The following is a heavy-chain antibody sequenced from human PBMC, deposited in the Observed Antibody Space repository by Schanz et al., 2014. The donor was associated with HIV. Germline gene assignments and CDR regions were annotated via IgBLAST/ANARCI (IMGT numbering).Heavy chain of an antibody. CDR2: ISYDGSNE. V-gene: IGHV3-30*18. CDR3: AKAYCSSTICPPPYYYGMDV. CDR1: GFTFSSYG. Sequence: QVQLVESGGGVVQPGRSLRLSCAASGFTFSSYGMHWVRQAPGKGLECVAVISYDGSNEYYADSVKGRFTISRDNSKNTLYLQMYSLRAEDTAVYYCAKAYCSSTICPPPYYYGMDVWGQGTTVIVSS. D-gene: IGHD2-2*01. J-gene: IGHJ6*02.